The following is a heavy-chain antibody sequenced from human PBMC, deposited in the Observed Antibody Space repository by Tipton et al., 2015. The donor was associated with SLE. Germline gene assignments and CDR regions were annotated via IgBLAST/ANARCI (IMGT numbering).Heavy chain of an antibody. CDR3: ARASAVTGALDI. V-gene: IGHV4-30-4*08. D-gene: IGHD4-17*01. CDR1: GGSISSSNYY. CDR2: IYYSGSS. J-gene: IGHJ3*02. Sequence: TLSLTCTVSGGSISSSNYYWSWIRQPPGKGLEWIGYIYYSGSSYYDPSLKSRVSMSVDTSNDQFSLNLSSVTAADTAVYYCARASAVTGALDIWGQGTMVTVSS.